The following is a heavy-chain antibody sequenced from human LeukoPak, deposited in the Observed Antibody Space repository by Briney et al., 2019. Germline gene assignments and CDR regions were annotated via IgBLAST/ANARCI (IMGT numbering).Heavy chain of an antibody. CDR2: IIPIFGTA. V-gene: IGHV1-69*13. CDR1: GGTFSSYA. J-gene: IGHJ4*02. Sequence: EASVKVSCKASGGTFSSYAISLVRQAPGQGLEWMGGIIPIFGTANYAQKFQGRVTITADESTTTAYMELSSLRSEDTAVYYCARADSSGYRYYWGQGTLVTVSS. D-gene: IGHD3-22*01. CDR3: ARADSSGYRYY.